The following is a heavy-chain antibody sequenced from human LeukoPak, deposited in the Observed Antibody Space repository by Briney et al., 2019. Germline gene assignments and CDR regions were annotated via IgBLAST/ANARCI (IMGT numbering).Heavy chain of an antibody. CDR2: ISSSGGTI. D-gene: IGHD4/OR15-4a*01. V-gene: IGHV3-48*03. CDR3: AKDLHDYGNYVGWFDS. CDR1: GFTFSSSE. J-gene: IGHJ5*01. Sequence: PGGSLRLSCAASGFTFSSSEMNWVRQAPGKGLEWVSYISSSGGTISYADSVKGRFTISRDNAKNSLYLQMNSLTAEDTAVYYCAKDLHDYGNYVGWFDSSGQGTLVTVSS.